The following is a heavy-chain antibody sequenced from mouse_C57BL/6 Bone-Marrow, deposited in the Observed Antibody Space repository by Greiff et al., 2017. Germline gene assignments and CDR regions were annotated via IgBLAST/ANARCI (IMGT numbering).Heavy chain of an antibody. CDR2: IDPSDSYT. CDR1: GYTFTSYW. D-gene: IGHD1-1*01. J-gene: IGHJ1*03. CDR3: ARYYGSSYWYFDV. V-gene: IGHV1-69*01. Sequence: QVQLQQPGAELVMPGASVKLSCKASGYTFTSYWMHWVKQRPGQGLEWIGEIDPSDSYTNYNHKFKGKSTLTVDKSSSTADMQLSSLTSEDSAVYYCARYYGSSYWYFDVWGTGTTVTVSS.